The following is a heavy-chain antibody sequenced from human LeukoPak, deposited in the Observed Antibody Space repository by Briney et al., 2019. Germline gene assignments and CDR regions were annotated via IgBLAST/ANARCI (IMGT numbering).Heavy chain of an antibody. CDR3: ARDDYNTLGYNFHH. D-gene: IGHD3-16*01. J-gene: IGHJ1*01. CDR2: IGTAYDT. CDR1: GFDFSRSD. Sequence: PGGSLRLSCAASGFDFSRSDMHWVRQVTGKGLEWVSGIGTAYDTFYPDSVKGRFTISRDNAKNTLYLQMNGLRPEDTAFYYCARDDYNTLGYNFHHWGQGTLVTVSS. V-gene: IGHV3-13*01.